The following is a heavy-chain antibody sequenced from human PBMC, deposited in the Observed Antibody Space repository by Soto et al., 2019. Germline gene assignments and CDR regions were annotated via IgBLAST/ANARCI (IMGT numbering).Heavy chain of an antibody. CDR3: AGLDSRPGYNYKSYAFDI. D-gene: IGHD5-12*01. Sequence: GESLKISCKGSRDSLANHWLGWVRQMPGRGLEWMGIIYPDDSDTRYSPSFGGQVTISAVKATSTAYLQWSSLKASDTAVYYCAGLDSRPGYNYKSYAFDIWGQGTLVTVSS. CDR2: IYPDDSDT. V-gene: IGHV5-51*01. J-gene: IGHJ3*02. CDR1: RDSLANHW.